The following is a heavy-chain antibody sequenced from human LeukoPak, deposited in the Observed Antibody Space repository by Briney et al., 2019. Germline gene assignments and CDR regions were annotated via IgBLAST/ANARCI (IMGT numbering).Heavy chain of an antibody. CDR3: ARTKGGNDVSGDDY. V-gene: IGHV3-48*04. CDR2: INSDGKTT. J-gene: IGHJ4*02. D-gene: IGHD1-1*01. Sequence: GGSLRLSCAASGFTFSDYSMNWVRQAPGKGLEDLSYINSDGKTTWYADSVKGRFTISRDNAKNSLYLQMNSLRAEDTAVYYCARTKGGNDVSGDDYWGQGTLVTVSS. CDR1: GFTFSDYS.